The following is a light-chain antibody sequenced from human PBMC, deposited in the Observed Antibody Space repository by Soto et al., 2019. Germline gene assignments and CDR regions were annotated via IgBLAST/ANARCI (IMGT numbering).Light chain of an antibody. CDR3: QQSFSTPYT. J-gene: IGKJ2*01. CDR2: AAS. V-gene: IGKV1-39*01. Sequence: IKMTHSPSSLSASGGDRATITCRASQSIGIYLNWYQQKPGKAPNLLIYAASSLQRGVPSRFSGSGSETDFTLTISGLQPEDFAIYYCQQSFSTPYTFGQGTKVDIK. CDR1: QSIGIY.